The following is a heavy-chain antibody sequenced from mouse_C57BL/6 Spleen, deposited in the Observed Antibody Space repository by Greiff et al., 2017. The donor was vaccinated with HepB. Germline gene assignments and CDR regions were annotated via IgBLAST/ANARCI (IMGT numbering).Heavy chain of an antibody. D-gene: IGHD3-1*01. V-gene: IGHV5-17*01. J-gene: IGHJ2*01. CDR3: ATAENYYFDY. CDR2: ISSGSSTI. CDR1: GFTFSDYG. Sequence: EVQRVESGGGLVKPGGSLKLSCAASGFTFSDYGMHWVRQAPEKGLEWVAYISSGSSTIYYADTVKGRFTISRDNAKNTLFLQMTSLRSEDTAMYYCATAENYYFDYWGQGTTLTVSS.